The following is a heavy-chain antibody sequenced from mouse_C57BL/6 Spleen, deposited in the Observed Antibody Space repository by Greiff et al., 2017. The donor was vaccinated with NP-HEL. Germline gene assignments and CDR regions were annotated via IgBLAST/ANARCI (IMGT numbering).Heavy chain of an antibody. CDR3: TRKGLDGYDRDY. V-gene: IGHV1-15*01. D-gene: IGHD2-2*01. Sequence: QVQLQQSGAELVRPGASVTLSCKASGYTFTDYEMHWVKQTPVHGLEWIGAIDPETGGTAYNQKFKGKAILTADKSSSTAYMELRSLTSEDSAVYYCTRKGLDGYDRDYWGQGTTLTVSS. CDR1: GYTFTDYE. CDR2: IDPETGGT. J-gene: IGHJ2*01.